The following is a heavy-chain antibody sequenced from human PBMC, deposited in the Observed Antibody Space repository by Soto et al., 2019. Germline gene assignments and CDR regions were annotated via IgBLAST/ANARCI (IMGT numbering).Heavy chain of an antibody. V-gene: IGHV1-8*01. CDR2: MNPNSGNT. J-gene: IGHJ6*02. Sequence: QVQLVQSGAEVKKPGASVKVSCKASGYTFTSYDINWVRQATGQGLEWMGWMNPNSGNTGYAQKFQGRVTMTRNTSIITAYMELSSLRSEDTAVYYCARPRSGPYYYGMDVWGQGTAVTVSS. CDR1: GYTFTSYD. D-gene: IGHD3-3*01. CDR3: ARPRSGPYYYGMDV.